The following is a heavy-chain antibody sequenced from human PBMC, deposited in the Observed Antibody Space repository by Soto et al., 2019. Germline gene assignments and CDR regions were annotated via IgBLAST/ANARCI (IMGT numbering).Heavy chain of an antibody. V-gene: IGHV4-30-4*01. Sequence: PSETLSLTCTVSGGSISSGDYYWSWIRQPPGKGLEWIGYIYYSGSTYYNPSLKSRVTISVDTSKNQFSLKLSSVTAADTAVYDGARESMTTVDYWGQGTLVTVSS. J-gene: IGHJ4*02. CDR1: GGSISSGDYY. CDR2: IYYSGST. D-gene: IGHD4-17*01. CDR3: ARESMTTVDY.